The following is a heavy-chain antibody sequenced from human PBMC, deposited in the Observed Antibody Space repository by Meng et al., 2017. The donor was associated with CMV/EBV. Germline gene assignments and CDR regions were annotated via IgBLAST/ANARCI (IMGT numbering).Heavy chain of an antibody. V-gene: IGHV4-30-4*08. J-gene: IGHJ4*02. CDR2: IYYSGTT. CDR3: ARLSGSGTTSTGYHYAFDS. Sequence: QLPLPESGPGLVKPSPTLSLTCSVSGGFISSGDYYWSWIRQPPGKGLEWIGYIYYSGTTYYNPSLESRVTISVDTSKNQFSLNLSSVTAADTAVYYCARLSGSGTTSTGYHYAFDSWGQGTLVTVSS. CDR1: GGFISSGDYY. D-gene: IGHD3-22*01.